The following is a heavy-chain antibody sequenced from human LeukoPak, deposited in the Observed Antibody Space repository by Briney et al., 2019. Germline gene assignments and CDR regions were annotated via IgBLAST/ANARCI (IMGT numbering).Heavy chain of an antibody. J-gene: IGHJ4*02. CDR3: ATHDEGSYFES. CDR1: GVSSTMRRPY. Sequence: SETLSLTCSFSGVSSTMRRPYWGWIRQSPGKGLEWLASISYSGNPYYRPSFYSRATLSMDTSKKHISLNLTSVTATDTAIYYCATHDEGSYFESWGQGTLVTVSS. D-gene: IGHD3-10*01. V-gene: IGHV4-39*02. CDR2: ISYSGNP.